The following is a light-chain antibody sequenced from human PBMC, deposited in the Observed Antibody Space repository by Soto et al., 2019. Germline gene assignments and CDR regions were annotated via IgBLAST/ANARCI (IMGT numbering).Light chain of an antibody. V-gene: IGKV3-20*01. CDR2: GAS. J-gene: IGKJ4*01. CDR1: QSISSSY. CDR3: QQYGTSLLT. Sequence: EIVLTQSPGTLSLSPGERATLSCRASQSISSSYLAWYQQKPGQAPRLLIYGASSRATGIPDRFSGSGSGTDFTLTISSLEPEDFSVYYCQQYGTSLLTFGGGTQVEIK.